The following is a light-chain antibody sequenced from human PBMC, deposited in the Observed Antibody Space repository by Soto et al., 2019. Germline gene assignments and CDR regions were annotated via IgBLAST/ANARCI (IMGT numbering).Light chain of an antibody. CDR2: DVS. V-gene: IGLV2-11*01. J-gene: IGLJ2*01. CDR1: SSDVGGYNY. CDR3: SSYINSITFVV. Sequence: QSALTQPRSVSGSPGQSVTISCTGTSSDVGGYNYVSWYQQHPGKAPKLMIYDVSKRPSGVPDRFSGSKSGNTASLTISGLQAEDEADYYCSSYINSITFVVFGGGTKVTVL.